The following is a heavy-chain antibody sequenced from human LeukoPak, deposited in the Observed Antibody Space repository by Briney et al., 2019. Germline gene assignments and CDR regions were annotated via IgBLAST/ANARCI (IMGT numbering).Heavy chain of an antibody. V-gene: IGHV3-7*03. D-gene: IGHD5-24*01. CDR2: IKEDGTET. CDR1: GIMFSSNW. CDR3: AKEGRSLQTY. Sequence: GGSLRLSCAASGIMFSSNWMSWVRLAPGKGLEWVANIKEDGTETYYVDSVKGRFTISRDNAKNSLYLQMNSLRVEDTAVYYCAKEGRSLQTYWGQGTLVTVSS. J-gene: IGHJ4*02.